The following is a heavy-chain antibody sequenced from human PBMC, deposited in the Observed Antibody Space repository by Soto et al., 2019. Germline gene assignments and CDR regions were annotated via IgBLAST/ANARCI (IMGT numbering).Heavy chain of an antibody. Sequence: LRLSCAASGITFSSYGMHWVRQAPGKGLEWVAVISYDGSNKYYADSVKGRFTISRDNSKNTLYLQMNSLRAEDTAVYYCAKDNGADPGYYYYGMDVWGQGTTVTVSS. CDR2: ISYDGSNK. V-gene: IGHV3-30*18. J-gene: IGHJ6*02. D-gene: IGHD2-8*01. CDR3: AKDNGADPGYYYYGMDV. CDR1: GITFSSYG.